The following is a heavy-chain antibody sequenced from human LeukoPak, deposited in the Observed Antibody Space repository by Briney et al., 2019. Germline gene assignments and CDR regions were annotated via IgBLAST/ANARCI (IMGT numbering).Heavy chain of an antibody. Sequence: SETLSLTCTVSGGSISSYYWSWIRQPPGKGLEWIGYIYYSGSTNYNPSLKSRVTISVDTSKNQFSLNLNSVTAADTAMYYCARSGSTGVLNDAFDIWGQGTTVSVSS. CDR2: IYYSGST. CDR3: ARSGSTGVLNDAFDI. D-gene: IGHD3-10*01. CDR1: GGSISSYY. V-gene: IGHV4-59*08. J-gene: IGHJ3*02.